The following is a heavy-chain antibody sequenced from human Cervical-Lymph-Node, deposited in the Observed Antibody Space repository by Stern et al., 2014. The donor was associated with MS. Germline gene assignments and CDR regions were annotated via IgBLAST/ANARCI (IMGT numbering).Heavy chain of an antibody. CDR3: ARGGIFDY. Sequence: QLQLQESGPGLVKPSQTLSLTCTVSGGSISSGDDYWSWIRQPPGKGLEWIGFISYNGSTNYNPSLRSRVAISMDTSKRQFSLNLSSVTAADTAVYYCARGGIFDYWGQGTLVTVSS. V-gene: IGHV4-30-4*01. CDR1: GGSISSGDDY. J-gene: IGHJ4*02. CDR2: ISYNGST.